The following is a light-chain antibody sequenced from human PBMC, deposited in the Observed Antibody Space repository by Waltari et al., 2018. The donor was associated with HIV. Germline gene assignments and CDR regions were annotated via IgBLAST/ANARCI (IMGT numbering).Light chain of an antibody. CDR1: SSDVGGYNY. V-gene: IGLV2-14*01. CDR3: SSYTSSSTRV. Sequence: QSALTQPASVSGSPGQSITISCTGTSSDVGGYNYVPWYQQHPGKAPKLMIFEFRNRPSGVSNPFSGAKSGNTASLTISGLQAEDEADYYCSSYTSSSTRVFGGGTKLTVL. CDR2: EFR. J-gene: IGLJ2*01.